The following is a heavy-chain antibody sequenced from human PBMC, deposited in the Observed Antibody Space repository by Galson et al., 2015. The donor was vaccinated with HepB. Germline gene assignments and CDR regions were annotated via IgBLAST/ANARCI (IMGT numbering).Heavy chain of an antibody. CDR1: GFTFSSYG. V-gene: IGHV3-30*18. CDR2: VSYDGSNK. J-gene: IGHJ5*01. D-gene: IGHD5-18*01. CDR3: AKDGGRGYTYGPNWFDP. Sequence: SLRLSCAASGFTFSSYGMHWVRQAPGKGLEWVAVVSYDGSNKYYADSVKGRFTISRDNSKNTLYLQMNSLRAEDTAIYYCAKDGGRGYTYGPNWFDPWGQGTTVTVST.